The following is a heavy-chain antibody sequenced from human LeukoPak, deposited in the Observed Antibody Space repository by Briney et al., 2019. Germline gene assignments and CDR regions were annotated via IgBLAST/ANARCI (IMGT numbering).Heavy chain of an antibody. J-gene: IGHJ1*01. D-gene: IGHD6-6*01. CDR3: ARVPTAKRFEYSSSGPGYFQH. V-gene: IGHV1-2*02. CDR1: GYTFTGYY. CDR2: INPNSGGT. Sequence: ASVKVSCKASGYTFTGYYMHWVRQAPGQGLEWMGWINPNSGGTNYAQKFQGRVTMTRDTSISTAYMELSRLRSDDTAVYYFARVPTAKRFEYSSSGPGYFQHWGQGTLVTVSS.